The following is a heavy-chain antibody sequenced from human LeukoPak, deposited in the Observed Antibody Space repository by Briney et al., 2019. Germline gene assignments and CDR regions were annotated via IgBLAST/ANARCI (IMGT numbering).Heavy chain of an antibody. CDR3: ARDPGYDAFDI. Sequence: ASVKVSCKASGYTFTSFDINWVRQATGQGLEWMGWMNRYSGNTGYAQEFQGRVTMTRNTSISTAYMELSSLRSEDTAVYYCARDPGYDAFDIWGQGTMVTVSS. V-gene: IGHV1-8*01. J-gene: IGHJ3*02. D-gene: IGHD3-22*01. CDR1: GYTFTSFD. CDR2: MNRYSGNT.